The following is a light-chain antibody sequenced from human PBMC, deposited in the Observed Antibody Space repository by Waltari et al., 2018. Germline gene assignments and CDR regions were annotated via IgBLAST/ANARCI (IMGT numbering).Light chain of an antibody. V-gene: IGKV3-11*01. CDR3: QQRTSWT. Sequence: ESVLTQSPATLSLSPGERATLACRASQSVSSSLAWYQQKPGQAPRLLIYDASKRATGIPARFSGSGSGTDFTLTISSLESEDFAVYYCQQRTSWTFGQGTKVDIK. CDR2: DAS. CDR1: QSVSSS. J-gene: IGKJ1*01.